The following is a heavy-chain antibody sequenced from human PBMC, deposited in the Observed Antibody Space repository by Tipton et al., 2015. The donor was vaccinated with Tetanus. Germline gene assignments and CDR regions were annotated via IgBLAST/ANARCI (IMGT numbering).Heavy chain of an antibody. V-gene: IGHV4-34*01. D-gene: IGHD3-10*01. CDR2: INYDGST. Sequence: TLSLTCGVYGGTFNNYFWTWIRQPPGKGLEWIGEINYDGSTNYSPSLKSRVTLSLDTTKKQVSLKLSSVTAADTAVYYCARGDYYGSGTYDVWGQGTTVTVPS. CDR1: GGTFNNYF. CDR3: ARGDYYGSGTYDV. J-gene: IGHJ6*02.